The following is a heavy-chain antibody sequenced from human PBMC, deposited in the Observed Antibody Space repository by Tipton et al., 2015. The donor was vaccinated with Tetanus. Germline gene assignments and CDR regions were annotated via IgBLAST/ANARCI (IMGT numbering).Heavy chain of an antibody. CDR2: IYHSGTA. CDR3: ARANNEFPKKGPFDS. J-gene: IGHJ4*02. D-gene: IGHD1-1*01. V-gene: IGHV4-30-2*01. CDR1: GEALGSDGYS. Sequence: GEALGSDGYSWGWIRQPPGKGLEYIGYIYHSGTASYNPSLKSRVTLSVDRSKNQFSLRLTSVTAADTAVYYCARANNEFPKKGPFDSWGQGSLVIVSS.